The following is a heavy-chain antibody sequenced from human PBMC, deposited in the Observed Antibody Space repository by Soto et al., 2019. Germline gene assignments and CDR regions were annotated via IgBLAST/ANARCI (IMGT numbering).Heavy chain of an antibody. CDR1: GGIFHGYG. V-gene: IGHV3-33*01. CDR2: IRFDGSNE. CDR3: ERDGIGGTVFRGYLDY. J-gene: IGHJ4*02. D-gene: IGHD1-7*01. Sequence: QEQLVESGGGVVQPGTSLRLSCAVPGGIFHGYGMHWVRQAPGKGLEWVAIIRFDGSNEEYADSVKGRFTISRDNSKNTVYLQMNTLGAEDTAVYYCERDGIGGTVFRGYLDYWGRGTVVTVSS.